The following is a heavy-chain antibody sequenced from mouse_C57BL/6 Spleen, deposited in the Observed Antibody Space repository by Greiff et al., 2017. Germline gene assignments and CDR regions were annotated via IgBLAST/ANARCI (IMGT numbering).Heavy chain of an antibody. CDR1: GYTFTSYW. Sequence: QVQLQQPGAELVMPGASVKLSCKASGYTFTSYWMHWVKQRPGQGLEWIGEIDPSDSYTNYNQKFKGKSTLTVDKSSSTAYMQLSSRTSEDAAVYYCARRGSGYDFDYWGQGTTLTVSS. J-gene: IGHJ2*01. D-gene: IGHD3-2*02. CDR3: ARRGSGYDFDY. V-gene: IGHV1-69*01. CDR2: IDPSDSYT.